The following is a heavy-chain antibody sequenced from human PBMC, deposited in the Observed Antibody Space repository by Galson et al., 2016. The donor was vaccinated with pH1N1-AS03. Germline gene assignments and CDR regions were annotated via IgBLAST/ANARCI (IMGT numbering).Heavy chain of an antibody. Sequence: SVKVSCKASGDSLSHYAVSWVRQAPGQGLEWMGIIDPSGGPTTYAPKFQGRITITTDTSTSTVYMELVSLRSEDTAVYYCARRYYFDYWGQGTLVTVSS. CDR2: IDPSGGPT. D-gene: IGHD3-16*02. CDR3: ARRYYFDY. J-gene: IGHJ4*02. V-gene: IGHV1-46*01. CDR1: GDSLSHYA.